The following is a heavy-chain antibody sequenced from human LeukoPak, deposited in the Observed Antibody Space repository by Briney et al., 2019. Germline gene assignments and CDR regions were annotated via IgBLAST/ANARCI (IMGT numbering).Heavy chain of an antibody. D-gene: IGHD3-10*01. V-gene: IGHV4-34*01. CDR1: GGSFSGYY. CDR3: ARGLIWYYGPGSFWFDP. Sequence: SETLSLTCAVYGGSFSGYYWSWIRQPPGKGLEWIGEINHSGSTNYNPSLKSRVTISVDTSKNQFSLKLSSVTAADTAVYYCARGLIWYYGPGSFWFDPWGQGTLVTVSS. J-gene: IGHJ5*02. CDR2: INHSGST.